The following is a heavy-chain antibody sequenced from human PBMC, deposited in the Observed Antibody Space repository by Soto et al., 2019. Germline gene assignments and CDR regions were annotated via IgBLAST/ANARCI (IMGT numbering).Heavy chain of an antibody. J-gene: IGHJ1*01. Sequence: APVEGSCKASGYTFTSHYMHWVRQAPGQRLERKGIINPSGGSTSYAQKFQGRVTMTRDTSTSTVYMELSSLRSEDTAVYYCARGEKRRYCSSTSCYGAEYFQHWGQGTLVTVSS. V-gene: IGHV1-46*01. CDR2: INPSGGST. CDR3: ARGEKRRYCSSTSCYGAEYFQH. CDR1: GYTFTSHY. D-gene: IGHD2-2*01.